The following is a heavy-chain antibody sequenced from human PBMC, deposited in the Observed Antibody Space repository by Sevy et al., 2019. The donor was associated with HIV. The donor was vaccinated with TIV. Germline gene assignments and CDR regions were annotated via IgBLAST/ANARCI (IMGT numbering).Heavy chain of an antibody. CDR1: GGSVTRGQFY. D-gene: IGHD4-17*01. CDR2: VHNTGSA. J-gene: IGHJ2*01. CDR3: ARHVGDYVFWYFDL. Sequence: SETLSLTCTVSGGSVTRGQFYWSWIRQPAGKGLEWIGRVHNTGSATYNPSLRNRVGMSIDTSKNQFSLVLSSVTAADTAVYHCARHVGDYVFWYFDLWGRGTLVTVSS. V-gene: IGHV4-61*02.